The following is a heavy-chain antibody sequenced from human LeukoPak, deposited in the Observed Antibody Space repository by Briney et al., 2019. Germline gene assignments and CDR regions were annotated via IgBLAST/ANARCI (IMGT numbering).Heavy chain of an antibody. CDR2: INHSGST. J-gene: IGHJ4*02. D-gene: IGHD3-22*01. Sequence: SETLSLTCAVYGGSFSGYYWSWICQPPGKGLEWIGNINHSGSTYYNPSLKSRVTISVDTSKNQFSLKLSSVTAADTAVYYCARPAYYPDTSGYYLASFEYWGQGTLVTVSS. V-gene: IGHV4-34*01. CDR1: GGSFSGYY. CDR3: ARPAYYPDTSGYYLASFEY.